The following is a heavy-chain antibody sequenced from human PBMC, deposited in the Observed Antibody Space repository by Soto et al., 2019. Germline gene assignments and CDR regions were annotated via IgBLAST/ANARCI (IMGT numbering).Heavy chain of an antibody. Sequence: GGSLRLSCAVSGVSFRNAWMTWVRQAPGKGLEWVGRIKSKTDDGTIDYAAPVKGRFTISRDDSKKMLYLQMDSLKTEDTAVYYCTTDPALGDFDYWGQGTLVTVSS. CDR1: GVSFRNAW. CDR2: IKSKTDDGTI. CDR3: TTDPALGDFDY. V-gene: IGHV3-15*01. J-gene: IGHJ4*02. D-gene: IGHD3-10*01.